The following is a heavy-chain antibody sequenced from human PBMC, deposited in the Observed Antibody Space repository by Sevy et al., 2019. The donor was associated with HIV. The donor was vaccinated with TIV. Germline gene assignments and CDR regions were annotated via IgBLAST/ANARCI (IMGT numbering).Heavy chain of an antibody. Sequence: GGSLRLSCTSSGFTFGDYAMSWFRQAPGKGLEWVAFIRRNSHEPYGGTTEYAASVKGRFTISRDDSKRIAYLQMNSLKTEYTAVYYCTRSLATADTPEYYFDYWGQGILVTVSS. V-gene: IGHV3-49*03. J-gene: IGHJ4*02. CDR1: GFTFGDYA. CDR3: TRSLATADTPEYYFDY. CDR2: IRRNSHEPYGGTT. D-gene: IGHD5-12*01.